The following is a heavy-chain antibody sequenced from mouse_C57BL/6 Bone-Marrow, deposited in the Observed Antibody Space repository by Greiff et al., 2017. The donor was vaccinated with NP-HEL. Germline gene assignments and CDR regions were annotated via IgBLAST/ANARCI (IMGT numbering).Heavy chain of an antibody. CDR3: AMGGDDFWFDD. J-gene: IGHJ2*01. CDR1: GYTFTSYW. D-gene: IGHD2-2*01. Sequence: QVQLQQPGAELVKPGASVKVSCKASGYTFTSYWMHWVKQRPGQGLEWIGRIHPSDSDTTSSPTVTGKATLTVDKSSSTAYMQLSSLTSEDSAVYYCAMGGDDFWFDDWGQGTTLTVSS. V-gene: IGHV1-74*01. CDR2: IHPSDSDT.